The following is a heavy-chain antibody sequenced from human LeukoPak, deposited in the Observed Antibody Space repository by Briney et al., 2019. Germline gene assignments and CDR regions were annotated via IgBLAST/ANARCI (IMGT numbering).Heavy chain of an antibody. CDR2: IKSKTDGGTT. CDR3: TVYSGYDRGRYYYYYMDV. D-gene: IGHD5-12*01. CDR1: GFTFSNAW. J-gene: IGHJ6*03. Sequence: GGSLRLSCAASGFTFSNAWMSWVRQAPGKGLEWVGRIKSKTDGGTTDYAAPVKGRFTISRDDSKNTLYLQMNSLKTEDTAVYYCTVYSGYDRGRYYYYYMDVWGKGTTVTVSS. V-gene: IGHV3-15*01.